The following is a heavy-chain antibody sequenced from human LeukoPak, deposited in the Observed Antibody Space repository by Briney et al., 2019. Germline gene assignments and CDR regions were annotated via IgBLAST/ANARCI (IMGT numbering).Heavy chain of an antibody. CDR2: IYYSGST. CDR3: ARHRLVVVPAARRWWFDP. V-gene: IGHV4-39*01. CDR1: GGSISSSSYY. J-gene: IGHJ5*02. D-gene: IGHD2-2*01. Sequence: SETLSLTCTVSGGSISSSSYYWGWIRQPPGKGLEWIGSIYYSGSTYYNPSLKSRVTISVDTSKNQFSLKLSSVTAADTAVYYCARHRLVVVPAARRWWFDPWGQGTLVTVPS.